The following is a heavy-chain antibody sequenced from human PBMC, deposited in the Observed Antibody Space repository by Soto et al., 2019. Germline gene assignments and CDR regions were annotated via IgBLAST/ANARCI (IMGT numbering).Heavy chain of an antibody. CDR3: ARDNRGGNGGTTTSY. D-gene: IGHD2-8*01. Sequence: QVQLVESGGGLVKPGGSLRLSCAASGFTFSDYYMSWIRQAPGKGLEWVSYISSSSSNTNYADSVKGRFTIPRDNRKNSLYLQMNGLRAEDTTVYYCARDNRGGNGGTTTSYCGQGTLVTVSS. J-gene: IGHJ4*02. CDR1: GFTFSDYY. CDR2: ISSSSSNT. V-gene: IGHV3-11*06.